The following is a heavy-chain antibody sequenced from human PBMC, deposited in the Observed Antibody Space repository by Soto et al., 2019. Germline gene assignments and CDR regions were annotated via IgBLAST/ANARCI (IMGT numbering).Heavy chain of an antibody. J-gene: IGHJ3*02. D-gene: IGHD3-10*01. CDR3: ARGPLWFGELPDAFDN. Sequence: QVQLQESGPGLVKPSETLSLTCTGSGGSISSYYWSWIRQPPGKGLEWIGYIYYRGSTHYNPSLQSLVPISVDTSKNQFCLTLGSVTAADTAVYYCARGPLWFGELPDAFDNWGQGTMLTVSS. CDR2: IYYRGST. CDR1: GGSISSYY. V-gene: IGHV4-59*01.